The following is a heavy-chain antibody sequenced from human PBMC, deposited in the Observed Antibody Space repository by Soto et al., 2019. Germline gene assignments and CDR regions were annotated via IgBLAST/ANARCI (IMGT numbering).Heavy chain of an antibody. CDR2: ISYDGSNK. CDR3: ATLPRGDFKPLGY. Sequence: QVQLVESGGGVVQPGRSLRLSCAASGFTFSSYGMHWVRQAPGKGLEWVAVISYDGSNKYYADSVKGRFTISRDNSKNTLYLQMNSLRAEDTAVYYCATLPRGDFKPLGYWGQGTLVTVSS. V-gene: IGHV3-30*03. D-gene: IGHD3-3*01. J-gene: IGHJ4*02. CDR1: GFTFSSYG.